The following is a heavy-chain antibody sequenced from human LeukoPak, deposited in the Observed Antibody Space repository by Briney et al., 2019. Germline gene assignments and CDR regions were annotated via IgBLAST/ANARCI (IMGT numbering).Heavy chain of an antibody. Sequence: GSLRLSCAASGFTFSSYGMHWVRQAPGKGLEWVAVIWYDGSNKYYADSVKGRFTISRDNSKNTLYLQMNSLRAEDTAVYYCARAVAVETSFDYWGQGTLVTVSS. V-gene: IGHV3-33*01. CDR2: IWYDGSNK. CDR1: GFTFSSYG. J-gene: IGHJ4*02. D-gene: IGHD6-19*01. CDR3: ARAVAVETSFDY.